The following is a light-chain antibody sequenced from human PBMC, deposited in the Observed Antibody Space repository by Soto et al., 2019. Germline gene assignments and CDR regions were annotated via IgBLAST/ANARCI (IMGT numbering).Light chain of an antibody. CDR2: AAS. V-gene: IGKV1-12*01. Sequence: DIQMTQSPSSVSASVGDRVTITCRASQDISSWLAWYQQKPGKAPNLLIYAASSLQSGVPSRFSGSGSGTAFTLTVSSLQPEDFATYYCQQANSFPRTFGQGTKVEIK. J-gene: IGKJ1*01. CDR3: QQANSFPRT. CDR1: QDISSW.